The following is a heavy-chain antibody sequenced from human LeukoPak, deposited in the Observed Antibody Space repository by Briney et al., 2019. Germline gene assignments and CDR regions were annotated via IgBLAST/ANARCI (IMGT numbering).Heavy chain of an antibody. V-gene: IGHV1-46*01. CDR1: GYTFTSYY. Sequence: ASMKVSCKASGYTFTSYYMHWVRQAPGQGLEWMGIINPSGGTTSYAQKFQGRVTMTRDTSTSTIYMELSSLRSEDTAVYYCARSLTGYYDSSGFWGQGTLVTVSS. CDR2: INPSGGTT. CDR3: ARSLTGYYDSSGF. D-gene: IGHD3-22*01. J-gene: IGHJ4*02.